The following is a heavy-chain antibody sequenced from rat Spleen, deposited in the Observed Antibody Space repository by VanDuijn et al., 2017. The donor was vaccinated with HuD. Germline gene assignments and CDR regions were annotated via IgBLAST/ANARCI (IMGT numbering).Heavy chain of an antibody. CDR2: VSNDGVNT. CDR3: ARHKSSYPFAY. D-gene: IGHD1-2*01. J-gene: IGHJ3*01. Sequence: EVQLVESGGGLVQPGRSLKLSCAASGFTFNNYWMTWIRQAPGKGLEWVSSVSNDGVNTYYPDSVKGRFTISRDNAENKVYLQMDSLRSEDTATYYCARHKSSYPFAYWGQGTLVTVSS. V-gene: IGHV5-58*01. CDR1: GFTFNNYW.